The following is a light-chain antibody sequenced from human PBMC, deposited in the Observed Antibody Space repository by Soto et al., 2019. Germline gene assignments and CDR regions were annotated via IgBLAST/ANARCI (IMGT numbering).Light chain of an antibody. Sequence: IQVTQSASSVSASVGDRVTITCRASQDIAAYLAWYQHKPGRAPELLIHAASSLQSGVPSRFSASGSGTDFTLTINRLKTEDFATYDGQQAYSFPITFGQGTRLEIK. CDR1: QDIAAY. V-gene: IGKV1D-12*01. CDR2: AAS. CDR3: QQAYSFPIT. J-gene: IGKJ5*01.